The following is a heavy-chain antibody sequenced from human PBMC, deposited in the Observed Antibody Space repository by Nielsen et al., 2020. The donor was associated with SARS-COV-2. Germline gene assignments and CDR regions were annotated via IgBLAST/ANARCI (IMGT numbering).Heavy chain of an antibody. CDR1: GFTFDDYA. V-gene: IGHV3-9*01. CDR2: IGWNAGIR. Sequence: SLKISCAASGFTFDDYAMHWVRQAPGKGLEWVSGIGWNAGIRGYADSVKGRFSISRDNAKNSLYLQMNSLRAEDTALYYCAKDLLVYASSEGYGMDVWGQGTTVTVSS. J-gene: IGHJ6*02. D-gene: IGHD2-8*01. CDR3: AKDLLVYASSEGYGMDV.